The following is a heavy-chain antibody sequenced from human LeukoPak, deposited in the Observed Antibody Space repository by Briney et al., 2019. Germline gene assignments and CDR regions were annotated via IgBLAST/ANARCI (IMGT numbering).Heavy chain of an antibody. CDR2: ISYDGSNK. Sequence: GGSLRLSCAASGFTFSSYWMSWVRQAPGKGLEWVAVISYDGSNKYYADSVKGRFTISRDNSKNTLYLQMNSLRAEDTAVYYCARGGYSSSWYVPPRDYWGQGTLVTVSS. J-gene: IGHJ4*02. CDR3: ARGGYSSSWYVPPRDY. D-gene: IGHD6-13*01. V-gene: IGHV3-30-3*01. CDR1: GFTFSSYW.